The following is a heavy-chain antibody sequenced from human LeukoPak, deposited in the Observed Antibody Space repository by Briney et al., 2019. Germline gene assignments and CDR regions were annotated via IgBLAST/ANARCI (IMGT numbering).Heavy chain of an antibody. CDR2: IWYDGSNI. CDR1: GISFSSHG. Sequence: PGTSLRLSCAASGISFSSHGMHWVRQAPGKGLEWVAVIWYDGSNIYYTDSVKGRFTISRDNSKNTLYLQMNSLRAEYTALYYCARARNDYDSNGFSLLDYWGQGTLVTVSS. D-gene: IGHD3-22*01. CDR3: ARARNDYDSNGFSLLDY. J-gene: IGHJ4*02. V-gene: IGHV3-33*01.